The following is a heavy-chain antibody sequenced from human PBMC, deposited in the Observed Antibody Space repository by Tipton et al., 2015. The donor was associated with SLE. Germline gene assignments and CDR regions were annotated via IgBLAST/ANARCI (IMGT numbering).Heavy chain of an antibody. J-gene: IGHJ2*01. D-gene: IGHD6-6*01. Sequence: SLRLSCAASGFTFSSYWMSWVRQAPGKGLEWVANIKQDGSEKYYADSVKGRFTISRDNSKNTLYLQMNSLRAEDTAVYYCAKDPGIAARHYWYFDLWGRGTLVTVSS. CDR1: GFTFSSYW. V-gene: IGHV3-7*01. CDR2: IKQDGSEK. CDR3: AKDPGIAARHYWYFDL.